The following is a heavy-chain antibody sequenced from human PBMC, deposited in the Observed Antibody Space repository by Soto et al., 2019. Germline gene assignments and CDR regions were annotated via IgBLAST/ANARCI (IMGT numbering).Heavy chain of an antibody. J-gene: IGHJ4*02. CDR1: GFTFSSYW. CDR2: IDEYGSTI. V-gene: IGHV3-74*01. Sequence: EVQLVESGGGLVQPGGSLRLSCAASGFTFSSYWMHWVRQVPGKGLLWVSRIDEYGSTINYADSVKGRFTNSRDNARNTLYLEMNSLRAEDTALYYCTRDIGGKGAYWGPGTLVTVSS. CDR3: TRDIGGKGAY. D-gene: IGHD3-10*01.